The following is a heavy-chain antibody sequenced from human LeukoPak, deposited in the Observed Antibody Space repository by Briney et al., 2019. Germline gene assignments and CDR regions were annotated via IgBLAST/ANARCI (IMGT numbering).Heavy chain of an antibody. Sequence: SETLSLTCAVYGGSFSGYYWSWIRQPPGKGLEWIGEINHSGSTNYNPSLKSRVTISVDTSQNQFSLKLSSVTAADTAVYYCATTRVEVTTVFFDYWGQGTLVTVSS. J-gene: IGHJ4*02. CDR3: ATTRVEVTTVFFDY. CDR2: INHSGST. V-gene: IGHV4-34*01. CDR1: GGSFSGYY. D-gene: IGHD4-17*01.